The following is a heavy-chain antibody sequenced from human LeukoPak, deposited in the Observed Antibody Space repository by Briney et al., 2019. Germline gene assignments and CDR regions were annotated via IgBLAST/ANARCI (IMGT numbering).Heavy chain of an antibody. CDR2: INPSGGST. Sequence: ASAKVSCKAFGYTFTSYYMHWVRQAPGQGLEWMGIINPSGGSTSYAQKFQGRVTLTTDTSTRTAYMELRSLRSDDTAVYFCAREFKPPGMSMIADFYGMDVWGQGTTVTVSS. J-gene: IGHJ6*02. CDR3: AREFKPPGMSMIADFYGMDV. CDR1: GYTFTSYY. V-gene: IGHV1-46*01. D-gene: IGHD3-22*01.